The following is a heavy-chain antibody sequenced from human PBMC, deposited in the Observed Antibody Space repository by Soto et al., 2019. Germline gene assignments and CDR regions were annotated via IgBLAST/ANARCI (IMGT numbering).Heavy chain of an antibody. CDR1: GYSFTSYW. CDR2: IYPGDSDT. V-gene: IGHV5-51*01. J-gene: IGHJ6*02. Sequence: PEESLKISCKGSGYSFTSYWIGWVRQMPGKGLEWMGIIYPGDSDTRYSPSFQGQVTISADKSISTAYLQWSSLKASDTAMYYCASGYEFGSGPYYYYYGIDVWGQGRTDTVSS. D-gene: IGHD3-3*01. CDR3: ASGYEFGSGPYYYYYGIDV.